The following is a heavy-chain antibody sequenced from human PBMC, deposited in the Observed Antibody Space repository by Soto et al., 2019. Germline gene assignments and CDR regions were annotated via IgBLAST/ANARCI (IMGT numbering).Heavy chain of an antibody. CDR2: ISAYNGNT. J-gene: IGHJ4*02. CDR1: GYTFTSYG. CDR3: ARSDRIAVAGTVDY. D-gene: IGHD6-19*01. Sequence: ASVKVSCKASGYTFTSYGISWVRQAPGQGLEWMGWISAYNGNTNYAQKLQGRVTMTTDTSTSTAYMELRSLRSDDTAVYYCARSDRIAVAGTVDYWGQGTLVTVSS. V-gene: IGHV1-18*01.